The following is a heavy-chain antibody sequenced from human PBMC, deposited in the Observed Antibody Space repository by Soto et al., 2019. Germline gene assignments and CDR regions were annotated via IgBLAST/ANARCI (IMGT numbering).Heavy chain of an antibody. V-gene: IGHV1-69*13. Sequence: SVKVSCKASGGTFSSYAISRVRQAPGQGLEWMGGIIPIFGTANYAQKFQGRVTITADESTSTAYMELSSLRSEDTAVYYCARDSRRRGEYDFWSGYGTYGMDVWGQGTTVTVSS. J-gene: IGHJ6*02. CDR3: ARDSRRRGEYDFWSGYGTYGMDV. D-gene: IGHD3-3*01. CDR1: GGTFSSYA. CDR2: IIPIFGTA.